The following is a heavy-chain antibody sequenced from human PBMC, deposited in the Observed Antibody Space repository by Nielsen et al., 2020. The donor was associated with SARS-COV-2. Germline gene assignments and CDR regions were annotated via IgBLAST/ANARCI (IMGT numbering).Heavy chain of an antibody. CDR1: GFTFSSYG. D-gene: IGHD3-3*01. Sequence: GESLKISCAASGFTFSSYGMHWVRQAPGKGLEWVANIKQDGSEKYYVDSVKGRFTISRDNAKNSLYLQMNSLRAEDTAVYYCAGAWSFYYWGQGTLVTVSS. J-gene: IGHJ4*02. CDR3: AGAWSFYY. V-gene: IGHV3-7*03. CDR2: IKQDGSEK.